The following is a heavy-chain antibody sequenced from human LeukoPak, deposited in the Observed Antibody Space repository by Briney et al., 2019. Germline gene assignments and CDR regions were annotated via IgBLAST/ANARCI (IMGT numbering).Heavy chain of an antibody. CDR1: GSTFSSYA. CDR2: ISGSGGST. V-gene: IGHV3-23*01. Sequence: GSLRLSCAASGSTFSSYAMSWVRQAPGKGLEWVSAISGSGGSTYYADSVKGRFTISRDNSKNTLYLQTDSLRAEDTAIYYCAKESKASWYYFDYWGQGTLVTVSS. CDR3: AKESKASWYYFDY. D-gene: IGHD6-13*01. J-gene: IGHJ4*02.